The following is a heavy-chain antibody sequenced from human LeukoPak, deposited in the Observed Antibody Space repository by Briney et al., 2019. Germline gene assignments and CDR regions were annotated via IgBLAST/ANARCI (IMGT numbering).Heavy chain of an antibody. D-gene: IGHD3-10*01. CDR3: ARDVNDDAAGV. Sequence: GGSLRLSCAASGFTFSSYAMSWIRQAPGKGLEWVSYISSSGSTIYYADSVKGRFTISRDNAKNSLYLQMNSLRAEDTAVYYCARDVNDDAAGVWGQGTLVTVSS. J-gene: IGHJ4*02. V-gene: IGHV3-11*01. CDR1: GFTFSSYA. CDR2: ISSSGSTI.